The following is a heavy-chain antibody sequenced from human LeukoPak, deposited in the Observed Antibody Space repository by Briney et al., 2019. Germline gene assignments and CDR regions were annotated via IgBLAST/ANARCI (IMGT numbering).Heavy chain of an antibody. V-gene: IGHV3-7*01. D-gene: IGHD3-10*01. CDR2: IKEDGSEK. CDR3: ARDASLLWFGEPMGPFDY. CDR1: GFIFSRYW. Sequence: TGGSLRLSCAASGFIFSRYWMTWVRQAPGKGLEWVANIKEDGSEKYYVDSVKGRFTISRDNSKNLLYLEMNSLRAEDTAVYYCARDASLLWFGEPMGPFDYWGQGTLVTVSS. J-gene: IGHJ4*02.